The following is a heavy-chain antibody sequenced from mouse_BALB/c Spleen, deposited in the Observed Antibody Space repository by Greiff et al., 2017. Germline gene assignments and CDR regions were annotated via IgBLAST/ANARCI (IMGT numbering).Heavy chain of an antibody. CDR1: GYAFSSSW. Sequence: QVHLKESGPELVKPGASVKISCKASGYAFSSSWMNWVKQRPGQGLEWIGRIYPGDGDTNYNGKFKGKATLTADKSSSTAYMQLSSLTSVDSAVYFCARSGLDLSGSSLDYWGQGTTLTVSS. D-gene: IGHD1-1*01. V-gene: IGHV1-82*01. J-gene: IGHJ2*01. CDR2: IYPGDGDT. CDR3: ARSGLDLSGSSLDY.